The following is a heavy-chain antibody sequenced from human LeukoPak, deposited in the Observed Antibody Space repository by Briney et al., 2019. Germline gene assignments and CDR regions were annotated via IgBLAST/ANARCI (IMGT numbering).Heavy chain of an antibody. CDR2: INHSGST. CDR3: ASSAGIEDSRPDY. CDR1: GGSISSYY. V-gene: IGHV4-34*01. Sequence: PSETLSLTCTVSGGSISSYYWSWIRQPPGKGLEWIGEINHSGSTNYNPSLKSRVTISVDTSKNQFSPKLSSVTAADTAVYYCASSAGIEDSRPDYWGQGTLVTVSS. J-gene: IGHJ4*02. D-gene: IGHD1-14*01.